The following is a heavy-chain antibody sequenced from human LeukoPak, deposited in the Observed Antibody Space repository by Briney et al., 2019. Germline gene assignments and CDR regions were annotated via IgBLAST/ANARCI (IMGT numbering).Heavy chain of an antibody. CDR2: IKQDGSEK. D-gene: IGHD5-18*01. CDR1: GFTFTSCW. V-gene: IGHV3-7*01. CDR3: AKDYSYGHYYFDY. J-gene: IGHJ4*02. Sequence: PGGSLRLSCAASGFTFTSCWMSWVRQAQGKGLEWMANIKQDGSEKYYVDSVKGRFTISRDNSKNTLYLQMNSLRAEDTAVYYCAKDYSYGHYYFDYWGQGTLVTVSS.